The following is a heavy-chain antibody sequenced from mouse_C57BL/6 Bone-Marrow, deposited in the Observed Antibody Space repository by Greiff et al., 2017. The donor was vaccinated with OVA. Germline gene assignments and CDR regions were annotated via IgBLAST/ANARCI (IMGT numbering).Heavy chain of an antibody. CDR3: ARWSLRAMDY. J-gene: IGHJ4*01. CDR2: IDPSDSYT. Sequence: QVQLQQSGAELVKPGASVKLSCKASGYTFTSYWMQWVKQRPGPGLEWIGEIDPSDSYTNSNQKFKGKATLTVDTSSSTAYMQLSSLTSEDSAVYYCARWSLRAMDYWGQGTSVTVSS. CDR1: GYTFTSYW. V-gene: IGHV1-50*01.